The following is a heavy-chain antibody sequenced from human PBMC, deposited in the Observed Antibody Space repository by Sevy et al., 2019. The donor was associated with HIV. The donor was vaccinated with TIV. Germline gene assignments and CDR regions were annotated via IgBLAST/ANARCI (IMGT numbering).Heavy chain of an antibody. J-gene: IGHJ4*02. CDR1: GFTFSNSW. D-gene: IGHD3-3*02. CDR2: IKSKTDGGTT. V-gene: IGHV3-15*01. CDR3: ATKKPCWSGYFYFDY. Sequence: GGSLRLSCAASGFTFSNSWMNWVLQAPGKGLEWVGRIKSKTDGGTTDYARPVKGRFTISRDDSKNTLYLQMNSLKTEDTAVYYCATKKPCWSGYFYFDYWGQGTLVTVSS.